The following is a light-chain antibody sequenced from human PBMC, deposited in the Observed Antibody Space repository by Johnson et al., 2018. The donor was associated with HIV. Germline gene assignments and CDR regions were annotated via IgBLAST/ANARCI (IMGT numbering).Light chain of an antibody. CDR1: YSNIANNY. J-gene: IGLJ1*01. CDR2: KDD. V-gene: IGLV1-51*02. Sequence: QSVLTQPPSVSAAPGQKVTISCSGSYSNIANNYVSWYQQLPGAAPKLLIYKDDKRPSGIPDRFSGSKSGTSATLGITGLQTGDEADYYCGTWDNSLNVYVFGTGTKVTGL. CDR3: GTWDNSLNVYV.